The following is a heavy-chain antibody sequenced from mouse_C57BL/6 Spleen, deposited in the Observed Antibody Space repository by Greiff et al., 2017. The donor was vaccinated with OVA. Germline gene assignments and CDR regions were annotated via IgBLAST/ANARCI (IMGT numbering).Heavy chain of an antibody. J-gene: IGHJ4*01. Sequence: QVQLQQSGAELVKPGASVKISCKASGYAFSSYWMNWVKRRPGKGLEWIGQIYPGDGDTNYNGKFKGKATLTADKSSSTAYMQLSSLTSEDSAVYFCARKGSYYAMDYWGQGTSVTVSS. CDR1: GYAFSSYW. CDR3: ARKGSYYAMDY. V-gene: IGHV1-80*01. CDR2: IYPGDGDT.